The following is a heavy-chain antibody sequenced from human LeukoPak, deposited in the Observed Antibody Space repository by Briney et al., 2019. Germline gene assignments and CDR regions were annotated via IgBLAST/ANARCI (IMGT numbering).Heavy chain of an antibody. CDR1: GYTFTSYG. D-gene: IGHD6-6*01. J-gene: IGHJ6*03. Sequence: EASVKVSCKASGYTFTSYGISWVRQAPGQGLEWMGWISAYNGNTNYAQKLQGRVTMTTDTSTSTAYMELRSLRPDDTAVYYCARQARRYYYYYYMDVWGKGTTVTVSS. CDR3: ARQARRYYYYYYMDV. V-gene: IGHV1-18*01. CDR2: ISAYNGNT.